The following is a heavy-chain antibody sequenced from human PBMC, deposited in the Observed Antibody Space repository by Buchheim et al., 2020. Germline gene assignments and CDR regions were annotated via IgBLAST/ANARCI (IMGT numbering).Heavy chain of an antibody. V-gene: IGHV3-7*01. CDR3: ARVKEPFWYFDL. D-gene: IGHD1-14*01. CDR2: IKQDGSEK. CDR1: AFTFSPYW. J-gene: IGHJ2*01. Sequence: EVQLVESGGALVQPGGSLRLSCAASAFTFSPYWLSWVRQAPGKGLEWVANIKQDGSEKYYVDSAEGGFTISRDNAKNSLYLQMNSLRVEDTAVYYCARVKEPFWYFDLWGRGTL.